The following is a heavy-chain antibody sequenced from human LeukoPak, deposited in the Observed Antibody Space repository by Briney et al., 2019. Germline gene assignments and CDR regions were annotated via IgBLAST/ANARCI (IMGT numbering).Heavy chain of an antibody. CDR3: ETMVRGVSYDAFDI. D-gene: IGHD3-10*01. J-gene: IGHJ3*02. CDR1: GYTFTGYY. V-gene: IGHV1-2*02. Sequence: AASVKVSCKASGYTFTGYYMHWVRQAPGQGLEWMGWINPNSGGTNYAQKFQGRVTMTRDTSISTAYIELSRLRSDDTAVYYCETMVRGVSYDAFDIWGQGTMVTVSS. CDR2: INPNSGGT.